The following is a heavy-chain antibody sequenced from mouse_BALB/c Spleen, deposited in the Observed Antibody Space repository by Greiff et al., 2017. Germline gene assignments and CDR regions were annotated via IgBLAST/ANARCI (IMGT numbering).Heavy chain of an antibody. CDR3: AGNSYAMDY. Sequence: EVQLQQSGPGLVKPSQSLSLTCTVTGYSITSDYAWNWIRQFPGNKLEWMGYISYSGSTSYNPSLKSRISITRDTSKNQFFLQLNSVTTEDTATYYCAGNSYAMDYWGQGTSVTVSS. J-gene: IGHJ4*01. V-gene: IGHV3-2*02. CDR1: GYSITSDYA. CDR2: ISYSGST.